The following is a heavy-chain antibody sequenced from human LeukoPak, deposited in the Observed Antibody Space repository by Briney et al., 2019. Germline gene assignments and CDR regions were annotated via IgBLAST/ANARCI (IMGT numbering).Heavy chain of an antibody. CDR3: ARESITGDRDFDY. Sequence: GGSLRLSCAASGFSFSGYSMNWVRQAPGRGLEWISYISSGSRTIFYADSVKGRFTISRDNAENSLYLLMNSLRADDTAVYYCARESITGDRDFDYWGQGTLITVSS. D-gene: IGHD7-27*01. J-gene: IGHJ4*02. CDR2: ISSGSRTI. V-gene: IGHV3-48*01. CDR1: GFSFSGYS.